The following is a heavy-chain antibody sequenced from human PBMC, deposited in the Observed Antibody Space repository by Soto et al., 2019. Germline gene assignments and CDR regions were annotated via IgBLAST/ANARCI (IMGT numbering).Heavy chain of an antibody. CDR3: ARQRYDFWSGYPAAYYYGMDV. J-gene: IGHJ6*02. CDR1: GYSFTSYW. CDR2: IDPSDSYT. V-gene: IGHV5-10-1*01. D-gene: IGHD3-3*01. Sequence: GESLNISCKGSGYSFTSYWISWVRQMPGKGLEWMGRIDPSDSYTNYSPSFQGHVTISADKSISTAYLQWSSLKASDTAMYYCARQRYDFWSGYPAAYYYGMDVWGQGTTVTVSS.